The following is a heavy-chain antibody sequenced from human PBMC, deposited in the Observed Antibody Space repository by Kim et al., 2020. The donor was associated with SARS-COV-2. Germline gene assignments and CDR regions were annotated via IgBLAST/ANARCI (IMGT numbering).Heavy chain of an antibody. D-gene: IGHD4-17*01. CDR3: AKPLNMVTTWSHFDD. CDR1: GFTFSSHA. J-gene: IGHJ4*02. Sequence: GGSLRLSCAASGFTFSSHAMNWVRQAPGKGLEWVSAISAGGGGTYYADSVKGRFTISRDNSKNTLYLQMSSLRAEDTAIYYCAKPLNMVTTWSHFDDWGQGTLVTVTS. V-gene: IGHV3-23*01. CDR2: ISAGGGGT.